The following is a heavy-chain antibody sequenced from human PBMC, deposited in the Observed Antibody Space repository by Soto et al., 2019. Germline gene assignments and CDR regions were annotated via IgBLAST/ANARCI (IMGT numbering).Heavy chain of an antibody. CDR2: IWYDGSNK. V-gene: IGHV3-33*06. CDR3: AKCHDSSGYPPVYYYGMDV. CDR1: GFTFSSYG. D-gene: IGHD3-22*01. J-gene: IGHJ6*02. Sequence: GGSLRLSCAASGFTFSSYGMHWVRQAPGKGLEWVAVIWYDGSNKYYADSVKGRFTISRDNSKNTLYLQMNSLRAEDTAVYYCAKCHDSSGYPPVYYYGMDVWGQGTTVTVSS.